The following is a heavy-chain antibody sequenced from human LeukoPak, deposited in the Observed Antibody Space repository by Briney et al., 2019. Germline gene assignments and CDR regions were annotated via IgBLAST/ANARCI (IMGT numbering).Heavy chain of an antibody. CDR1: GFTVSTNY. CDR3: AREGNYYGSGSYFDY. Sequence: GGSLRLSCAASGFTVSTNYMSWVRQAPGKGLEWVSVIYSGGSTYYADSVKGRFTISRDNSKNTLYLQMNSLRAEDTAVYYCAREGNYYGSGSYFDYWGQGTLVTVSS. V-gene: IGHV3-53*01. J-gene: IGHJ4*02. D-gene: IGHD3-10*01. CDR2: IYSGGST.